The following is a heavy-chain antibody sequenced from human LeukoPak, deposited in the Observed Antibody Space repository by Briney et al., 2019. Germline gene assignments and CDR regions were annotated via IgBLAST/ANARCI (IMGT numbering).Heavy chain of an antibody. V-gene: IGHV3-9*01. Sequence: GGSLRLSCAASGFTFDDYAMHWVRQAPGKGLEWVSGISWNSGSIGYADSVKGRFTISRDNANNSLYLQMHSLRAEDTALYYCAKDYGTQPRLGYYFDYWGQGTLVTVSS. J-gene: IGHJ4*02. D-gene: IGHD1-14*01. CDR3: AKDYGTQPRLGYYFDY. CDR1: GFTFDDYA. CDR2: ISWNSGSI.